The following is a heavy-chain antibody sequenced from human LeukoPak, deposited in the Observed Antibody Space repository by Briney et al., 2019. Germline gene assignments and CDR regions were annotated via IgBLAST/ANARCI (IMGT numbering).Heavy chain of an antibody. D-gene: IGHD6-19*01. CDR3: ARLASGWSFDY. CDR2: IWYDGSNK. CDR1: GFPFSSYG. J-gene: IGHJ4*02. V-gene: IGHV3-33*01. Sequence: GGSLRLSCAASGFPFSSYGMDWVRQDPGKGLEWVAVIWYDGSNKYYADSVKGRFTISRDQSKNTVYLQINSLRVEDTAVYYCARLASGWSFDYWGQGTLVTVSS.